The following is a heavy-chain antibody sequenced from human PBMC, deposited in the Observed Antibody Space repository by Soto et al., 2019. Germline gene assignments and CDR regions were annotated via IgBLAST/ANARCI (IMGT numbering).Heavy chain of an antibody. J-gene: IGHJ4*02. D-gene: IGHD6-6*01. CDR1: GFTFGEHW. V-gene: IGHV3-74*01. Sequence: GGSLRLSCEASGFTFGEHWMYWVRQTPGKGLMSVSRINPDGTSTNYADSVNGRVTISRDNAKKTLYLQMNNVRVEDTAVYYCSSARRTSSSIPHFWGPGILITVSS. CDR2: INPDGTST. CDR3: SSARRTSSSIPHF.